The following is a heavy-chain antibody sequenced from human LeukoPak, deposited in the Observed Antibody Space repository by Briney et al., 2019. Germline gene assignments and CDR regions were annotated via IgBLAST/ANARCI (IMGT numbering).Heavy chain of an antibody. CDR3: ARADILTGYYRRINAFDI. CDR1: GGSFSGYY. J-gene: IGHJ3*02. CDR2: INHSGST. V-gene: IGHV4-34*01. Sequence: PSETLSLTCAVYGGSFSGYYWSWIRQPPGKGLEWIGEINHSGSTNYNPSLKSRVTISVDTSKNQFSLKLSSVTAADTAVYYCARADILTGYYRRINAFDIWGQGTKVTVSS. D-gene: IGHD3-9*01.